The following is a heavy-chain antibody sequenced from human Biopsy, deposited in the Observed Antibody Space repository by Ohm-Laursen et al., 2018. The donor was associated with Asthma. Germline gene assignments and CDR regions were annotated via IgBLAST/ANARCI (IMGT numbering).Heavy chain of an antibody. CDR1: GGSISSYY. CDR3: ARRITIFGVVQKDHGMDA. Sequence: PSQTLSLTCTVSGGSISSYYWSWIRQPPGKGLEWIGYIYYSGSTNYNPSLKSRVTISRDTSKNQFSLRLTSVTAADTAVYFCARRITIFGVVQKDHGMDAWGQGTTVIVSS. J-gene: IGHJ6*02. D-gene: IGHD3-3*01. CDR2: IYYSGST. V-gene: IGHV4-59*08.